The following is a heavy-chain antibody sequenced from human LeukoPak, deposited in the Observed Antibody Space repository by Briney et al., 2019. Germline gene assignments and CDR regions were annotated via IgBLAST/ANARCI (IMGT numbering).Heavy chain of an antibody. V-gene: IGHV3-21*01. D-gene: IGHD5-12*01. Sequence: GGSLRLSCVASGFIFGSYAMSWVRQAPGKGLEWVSSISTMSNYIFYGDSVKGRFTISRDNAKNSVYLQMNSLRPEDTAVYYCSRDRLGGLDLWGQGTLVTVSS. CDR1: GFIFGSYA. J-gene: IGHJ5*02. CDR2: ISTMSNYI. CDR3: SRDRLGGLDL.